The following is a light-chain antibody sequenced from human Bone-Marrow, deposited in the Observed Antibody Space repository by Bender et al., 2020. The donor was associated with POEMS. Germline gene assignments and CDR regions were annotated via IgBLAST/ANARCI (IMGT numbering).Light chain of an antibody. CDR3: SSFAGSSRVV. CDR2: DVS. V-gene: IGLV2-11*01. J-gene: IGLJ2*01. Sequence: QSALTQPRSVSGSPGQSVTISCTGTRSDVGRYNYVSWYQQHPGKAPKLMIYDVSSRPSGVSSRFSGSKSGNTASLTVSGLQDEDEAEYYCSSFAGSSRVVFGGGTTLTVL. CDR1: RSDVGRYNY.